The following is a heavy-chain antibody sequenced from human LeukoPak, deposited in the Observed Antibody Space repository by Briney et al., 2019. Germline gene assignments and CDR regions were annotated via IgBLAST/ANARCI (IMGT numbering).Heavy chain of an antibody. CDR3: AREVVGATGDRDAFDI. CDR1: GGSISSYY. J-gene: IGHJ3*02. Sequence: PSETLSLTCTVSGGSISSYYWSWIRQPPGKGLEWIGYIYYSGSTNYNPSLKSRVTISVDTSKNQFSLKLSSVTAADTAVYYCAREVVGATGDRDAFDIWGQGTMVTVSS. D-gene: IGHD1-26*01. CDR2: IYYSGST. V-gene: IGHV4-59*12.